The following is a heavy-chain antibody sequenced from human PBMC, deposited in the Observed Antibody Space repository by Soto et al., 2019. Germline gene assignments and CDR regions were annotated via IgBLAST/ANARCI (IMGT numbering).Heavy chain of an antibody. D-gene: IGHD3-16*01. Sequence: LRLSCAASGFTFSTYWMHWVRQAPGKGLVWVSRIKTDGSVTTYADSVKGRFTISGDNAKNTLYLQMNTLRAEDTAVYYCARDLGGSHDYWGRGTLVTVSS. CDR3: ARDLGGSHDY. CDR2: IKTDGSVT. CDR1: GFTFSTYW. J-gene: IGHJ4*02. V-gene: IGHV3-74*01.